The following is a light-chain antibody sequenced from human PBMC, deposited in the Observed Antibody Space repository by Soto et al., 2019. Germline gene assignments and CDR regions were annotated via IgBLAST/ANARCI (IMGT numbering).Light chain of an antibody. J-gene: IGLJ2*01. V-gene: IGLV1-40*01. CDR3: QSYDSSLNGGV. CDR1: SSNFGAGYD. CDR2: GNN. Sequence: QSVLTQPPSVSGAPGQRVTISCTGSSSNFGAGYDVHWYQQLPGTAPKLLIYGNNNRPSGVPDRFSGSKSGTSASLAITGLQAEDEADYYCQSYDSSLNGGVFGGGTKLTVL.